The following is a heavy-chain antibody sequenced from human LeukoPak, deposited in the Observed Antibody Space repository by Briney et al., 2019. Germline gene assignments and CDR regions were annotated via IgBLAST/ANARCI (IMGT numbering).Heavy chain of an antibody. CDR3: ARTVFRYFDGLPEDY. Sequence: GASAKVPCKASGYTFTSYGISWVRQAPGQGLEWMGWISAYNGNTNYAQKLQGRVTMTTDTSTSTAYMELRSLRSDDTAVYYCARTVFRYFDGLPEDYWGQGTLVTVSS. D-gene: IGHD3-9*01. V-gene: IGHV1-18*01. CDR2: ISAYNGNT. J-gene: IGHJ4*02. CDR1: GYTFTSYG.